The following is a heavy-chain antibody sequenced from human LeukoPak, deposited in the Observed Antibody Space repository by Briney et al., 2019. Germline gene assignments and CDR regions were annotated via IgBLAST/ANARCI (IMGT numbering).Heavy chain of an antibody. D-gene: IGHD2-8*01. CDR3: ATDLYLAPAAFDI. Sequence: EASVKVSCKVSGYTLTELSMHWVRQAPGKGLEWMGGFDPEDGETIYAQKFQGRVTMTEDTSTDTAYMELSSLRSEDTAVYYCATDLYLAPAAFDIWGQGTMVTVSS. J-gene: IGHJ3*02. CDR2: FDPEDGET. V-gene: IGHV1-24*01. CDR1: GYTLTELS.